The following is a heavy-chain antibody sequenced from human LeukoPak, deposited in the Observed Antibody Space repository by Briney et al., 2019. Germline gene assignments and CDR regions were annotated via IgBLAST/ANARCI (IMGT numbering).Heavy chain of an antibody. J-gene: IGHJ4*02. CDR1: GFTFSSYA. D-gene: IGHD1-26*01. CDR2: ISGSGGST. Sequence: GGSLRLSCAASGFTFSSYAMGWVRQAPGEGLEWVSAISGSGGSTYYADSVKGRFTISRDSSKNTLYLQMSSLRVEDTALYYCAKLGGGYYRLYFFDSWGQGTLVTVSS. V-gene: IGHV3-23*01. CDR3: AKLGGGYYRLYFFDS.